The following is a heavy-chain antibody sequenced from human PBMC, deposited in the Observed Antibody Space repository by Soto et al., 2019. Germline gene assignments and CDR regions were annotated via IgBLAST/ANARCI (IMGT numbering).Heavy chain of an antibody. D-gene: IGHD5-18*01. Sequence: SETLSLTCAVYGGSFSGYYWTWIRQPPGKGLEWIGEINHSGSTNCNPSLKSRVTISVDTSKNQFSLKLSSVTAADTAVYYCARVSNKRGYSYGPDYWGQGTLVT. CDR3: ARVSNKRGYSYGPDY. CDR1: GGSFSGYY. V-gene: IGHV4-34*01. CDR2: INHSGST. J-gene: IGHJ4*02.